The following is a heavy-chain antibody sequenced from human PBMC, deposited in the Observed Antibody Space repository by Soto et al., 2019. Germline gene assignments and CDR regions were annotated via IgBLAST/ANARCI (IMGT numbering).Heavy chain of an antibody. J-gene: IGHJ5*02. CDR1: SGSISSSNW. Sequence: QVQLQESGPGLVKPSGTLSLTCAVSSGSISSSNWWRWVRQPPGKGLEWIGEIYHSGSTNYNPSLKSRVPISVDKSKNQFSRKLSSVTAADTAVYYCARAGCSGGSCYEGGFDPWGQGTLVTVSS. D-gene: IGHD2-15*01. CDR2: IYHSGST. V-gene: IGHV4-4*02. CDR3: ARAGCSGGSCYEGGFDP.